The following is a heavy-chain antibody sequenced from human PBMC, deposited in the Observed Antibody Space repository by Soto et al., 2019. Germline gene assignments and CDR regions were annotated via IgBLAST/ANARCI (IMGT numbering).Heavy chain of an antibody. CDR2: IYYSGST. CDR1: GGSFSGYY. J-gene: IGHJ4*02. V-gene: IGHV4-34*01. D-gene: IGHD5-12*01. CDR3: ARGGGSRYHDHGFDY. Sequence: PSETLSLTCAVYGGSFSGYYWSWIRQPPGKGLEWIGSIYYSGSTYYHPSLKSRVTISVDTSKNQFSLKLTSVTTADTAVYYCARGGGSRYHDHGFDYWGQGILVTVSS.